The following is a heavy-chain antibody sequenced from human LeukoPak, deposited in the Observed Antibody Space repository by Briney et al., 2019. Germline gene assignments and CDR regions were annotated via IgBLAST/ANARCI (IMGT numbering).Heavy chain of an antibody. CDR1: GRSFSGYY. D-gene: IGHD4-11*01. CDR3: ARAMTTLNDAFDI. Sequence: SETLSLTCAVYGRSFSGYYWSWIRQPPGKGLEWIGEINHSGSTNYNPSLKSRFTISVDTSKNQFSLKLSSVTAADTAVYYCARAMTTLNDAFDIWGQGTMVTVSS. CDR2: INHSGST. J-gene: IGHJ3*02. V-gene: IGHV4-34*01.